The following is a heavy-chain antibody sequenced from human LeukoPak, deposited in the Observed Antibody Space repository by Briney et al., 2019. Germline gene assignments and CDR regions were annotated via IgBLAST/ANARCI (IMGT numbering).Heavy chain of an antibody. Sequence: GASVKVSCKASGYTFTGYYMHWVRQAPGQGLEWVGWINPNSSGTNYAQKFQGRVTMTRDTSISTAYMELSRLRSDDTAVYYCARDEVAVADNDAFDIWGQGTMVTVSS. D-gene: IGHD6-19*01. J-gene: IGHJ3*02. CDR3: ARDEVAVADNDAFDI. CDR2: INPNSSGT. V-gene: IGHV1-2*02. CDR1: GYTFTGYY.